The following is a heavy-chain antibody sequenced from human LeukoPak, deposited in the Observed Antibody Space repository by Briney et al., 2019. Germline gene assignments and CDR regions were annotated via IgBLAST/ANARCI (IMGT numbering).Heavy chain of an antibody. J-gene: IGHJ4*02. CDR2: INHSGST. CDR3: ARGHDILTGYSPLDY. D-gene: IGHD3-9*01. CDR1: GESFSGYY. Sequence: SETLSLTCADYGESFSGYYWSWIRQPPGKGLEWIGEINHSGSTNYNPSLKSRVTISVDKSKNQFSLKLSSVTAADTAVYYCARGHDILTGYSPLDYWGQGTLVTVSS. V-gene: IGHV4-34*01.